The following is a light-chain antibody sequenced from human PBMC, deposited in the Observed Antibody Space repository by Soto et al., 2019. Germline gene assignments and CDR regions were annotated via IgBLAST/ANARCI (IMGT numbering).Light chain of an antibody. CDR1: QSISIY. J-gene: IGKJ5*01. CDR3: QQSYSTPG. CDR2: DVF. Sequence: EVVLTQSPGTLSLSPGERATLSCRASQSISIYLAWYQQKPGQAPRLLIYDVFNRATGIPARFSGSGSGTDFTLTISSLQPEDFATYYCQQSYSTPGFGQGTRLEI. V-gene: IGKV3-11*01.